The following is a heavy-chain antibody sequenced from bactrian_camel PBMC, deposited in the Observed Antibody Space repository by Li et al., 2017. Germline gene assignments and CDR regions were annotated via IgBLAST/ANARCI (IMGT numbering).Heavy chain of an antibody. CDR1: GYTGSSNC. J-gene: IGHJ6*01. V-gene: IGHV3S9*01. Sequence: HVQLVESGGGSVQAGGSLRLSCAASGYTGSSNCMAWYRQVPGRECELVSDIYRDGSTEYADSVKGRFTISQDLDKNTLILQMNSLKPDDTATYYCAADPKANCRAGIPGPVGFWGQGTQVTVS. CDR2: IYRDGST. D-gene: IGHD3*01. CDR3: AADPKANCRAGIPGPVGF.